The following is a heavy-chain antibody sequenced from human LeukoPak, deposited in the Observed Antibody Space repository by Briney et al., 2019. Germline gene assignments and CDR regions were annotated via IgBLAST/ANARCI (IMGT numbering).Heavy chain of an antibody. J-gene: IGHJ4*02. D-gene: IGHD4-23*01. CDR1: GGSISSYY. CDR3: ARDRDYDGYFDY. CDR2: IYYSGST. Sequence: SETLSLTSTVSGGSISSYYWSWIRQPPGKGLEWIGYIYYSGSTNYNPSLKSRVTISVDTSKNQFSLKLSSVTAADTAVYYCARDRDYDGYFDYWGQGTLVTVSS. V-gene: IGHV4-59*01.